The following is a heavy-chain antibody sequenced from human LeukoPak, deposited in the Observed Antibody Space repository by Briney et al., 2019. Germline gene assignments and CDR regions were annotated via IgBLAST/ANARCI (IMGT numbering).Heavy chain of an antibody. D-gene: IGHD6-13*01. Sequence: SETLSLTCTVSGGSISSSSYYWGWIRQPPGKGLEWIGSIYYSGSTYYNPSLKSRVTISVDTSKNQFSLKLSSVTAADTAVYYCACSPYIAEVPYYFDYWGQGTLVTVPS. CDR3: ACSPYIAEVPYYFDY. CDR2: IYYSGST. CDR1: GGSISSSSYY. J-gene: IGHJ4*02. V-gene: IGHV4-39*01.